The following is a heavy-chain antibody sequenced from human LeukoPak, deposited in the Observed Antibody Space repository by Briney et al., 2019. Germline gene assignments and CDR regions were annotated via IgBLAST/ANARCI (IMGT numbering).Heavy chain of an antibody. CDR3: ARRGGGFWYFDL. J-gene: IGHJ2*01. Sequence: SETLFLTCTVSGGSISSSSYYWGWIRQPPGKGLEWIGSIYYSGSTYYNPSLKSRVTISVDTSKNQFSLKLSSVTAADTAVYYCARRGGGFWYFDLWGRGTLVTVSS. V-gene: IGHV4-39*01. CDR2: IYYSGST. D-gene: IGHD6-25*01. CDR1: GGSISSSSYY.